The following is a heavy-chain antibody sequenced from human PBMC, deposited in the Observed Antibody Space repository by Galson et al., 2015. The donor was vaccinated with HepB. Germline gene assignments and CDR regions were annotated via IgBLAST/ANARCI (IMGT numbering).Heavy chain of an antibody. V-gene: IGHV3-49*04. Sequence: SLRLSCAASGFTFGDCYVNWVRQAPGKGLEWVGFIRSRDHRGTTEFGASVKGRFTISRDDSKGIAYLQMNSLKTEDSAIYFCTRHYHGRNYFDYWGQGTLVTVSS. CDR3: TRHYHGRNYFDY. J-gene: IGHJ4*02. CDR2: IRSRDHRGTT. D-gene: IGHD1-14*01. CDR1: GFTFGDCY.